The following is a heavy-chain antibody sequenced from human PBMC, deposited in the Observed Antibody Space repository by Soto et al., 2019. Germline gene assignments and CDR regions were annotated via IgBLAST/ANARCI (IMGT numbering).Heavy chain of an antibody. Sequence: SETLSLTCSVSGGSISYNSYYWGWIRQPPGKGLEWVGGIFYTGTTYYSPSLKDRVTISVDTSKNSFSLNLTSVTAADTAVYFCARLVVVAPVANAWGQGTMVTVYS. CDR1: GGSISYNSYY. V-gene: IGHV4-39*02. D-gene: IGHD2-2*01. CDR2: IFYTGTT. CDR3: ARLVVVAPVANA. J-gene: IGHJ5*02.